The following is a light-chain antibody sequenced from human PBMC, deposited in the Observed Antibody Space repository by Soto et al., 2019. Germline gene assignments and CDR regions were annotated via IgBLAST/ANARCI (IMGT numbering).Light chain of an antibody. Sequence: EIVLPHSPGTLSLSPLERATLSFRASQSVSSSYLAWYQQKPGQAPRLLILGASSRATGIPDRFSGSGSGTEFTLTISSPQSEDFAVYYCQQYNNWPPTFGQGTRLEIK. J-gene: IGKJ5*01. CDR1: QSVSSSY. V-gene: IGKV3-20*01. CDR3: QQYNNWPPT. CDR2: GAS.